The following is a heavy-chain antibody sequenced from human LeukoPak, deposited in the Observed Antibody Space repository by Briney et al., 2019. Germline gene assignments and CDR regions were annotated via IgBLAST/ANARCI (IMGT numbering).Heavy chain of an antibody. D-gene: IGHD2-15*01. V-gene: IGHV4-30-2*01. J-gene: IGHJ5*02. CDR1: GGSISSGGYS. CDR2: IYHSGST. CDR3: ARAGYCSGGSCPLLDP. Sequence: PSETLSLTCAVSGGSISSGGYSWSWIRQPPGKGLEWIGYIYHSGSTYYNPSLKSRVTISVDRSKNQFSLKLSSVTAADTAVYYCARAGYCSGGSCPLLDPWGQGTLVTVSP.